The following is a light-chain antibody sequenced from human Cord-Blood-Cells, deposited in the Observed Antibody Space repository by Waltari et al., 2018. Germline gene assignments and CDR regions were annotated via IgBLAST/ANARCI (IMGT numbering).Light chain of an antibody. CDR1: SSAVGGSNY. Sequence: QSALTQPRSVSGSPGQSVTISCNGTSSAVGGSNYVSWYQQPPGNAPKLMIYDVSKRPSGVPDRFSGSKSGNTASLTISGLQAEDEADYYCCSYAGSYTVVFGGGTKLTVL. V-gene: IGLV2-11*01. CDR3: CSYAGSYTVV. J-gene: IGLJ2*01. CDR2: DVS.